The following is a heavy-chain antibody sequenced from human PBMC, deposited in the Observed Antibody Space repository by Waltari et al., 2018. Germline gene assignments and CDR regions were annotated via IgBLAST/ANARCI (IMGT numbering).Heavy chain of an antibody. CDR2: VDPEEWET. CDR3: VTALGDRSSASRPFDV. V-gene: IGHV1-69-2*01. Sequence: EVQLLQSGTELKKPGSTVKISCQVSGYRFTDYYIHWVQQAPGKGPQWMGLVDPEEWETIDAERFQCRVTITADTSTETAFMELSSLTSDDTAVYYCVTALGDRSSASRPFDVWGLGTLITVSS. J-gene: IGHJ3*01. CDR1: GYRFTDYY. D-gene: IGHD3-10*01.